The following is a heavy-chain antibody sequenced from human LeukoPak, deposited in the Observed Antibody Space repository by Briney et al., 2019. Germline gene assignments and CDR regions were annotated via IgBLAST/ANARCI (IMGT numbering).Heavy chain of an antibody. CDR3: ARSERPDGFPLDI. Sequence: TGGSLRLSCAASGFTFSSYAMHWVRQAPGKGLEYVSAITNNGDNTYYVDSVKDRLTISRDNSKNTLFLQMGSLRPEDLAVYYCARSERPDGFPLDIWGQGTLVTVSS. V-gene: IGHV3-64*02. CDR2: ITNNGDNT. CDR1: GFTFSSYA. D-gene: IGHD6-25*01. J-gene: IGHJ4*02.